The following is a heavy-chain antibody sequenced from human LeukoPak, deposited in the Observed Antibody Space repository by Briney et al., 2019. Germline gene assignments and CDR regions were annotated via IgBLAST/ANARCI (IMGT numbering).Heavy chain of an antibody. CDR1: GFTFSSYW. V-gene: IGHV3-74*01. J-gene: IGHJ4*02. Sequence: PGGSLRLSCAASGFTFSSYWMHWVRQPPGKGLVWVSRITSDGSGIGYADSVKGRFSTSRDNAKKSLYLQMNSLRAEDTAVYYCARDSPGYLAYDSWGQGTLVTVSS. D-gene: IGHD1-1*01. CDR3: ARDSPGYLAYDS. CDR2: ITSDGSGI.